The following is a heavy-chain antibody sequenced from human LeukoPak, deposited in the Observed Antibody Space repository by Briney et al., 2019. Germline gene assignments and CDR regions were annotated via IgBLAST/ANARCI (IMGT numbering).Heavy chain of an antibody. CDR1: GGSISTYY. D-gene: IGHD4/OR15-4a*01. V-gene: IGHV4-59*01. Sequence: PSETLSLTCAVSGGSISTYYWSWIRQPPGKGLEWIGYIYYSGSTNYNPSLKSQVTISVDTSKNQFSLKLSSLTAADTAVYYCARSANLFDYWGQGTLVTVSS. J-gene: IGHJ4*02. CDR2: IYYSGST. CDR3: ARSANLFDY.